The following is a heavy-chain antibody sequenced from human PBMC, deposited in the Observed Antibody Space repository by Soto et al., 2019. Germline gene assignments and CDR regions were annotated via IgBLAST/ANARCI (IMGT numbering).Heavy chain of an antibody. CDR2: IFPGDSDT. D-gene: IGHD1-26*01. Sequence: PGESLKISCKGSGYSFTNYWIGWVRQKPGKGLEWMGTIFPGDSDTRYSPSFQGQVTISADRSTSTAYLQWSSLKASDTAMYYCARFRATTSKAAFDIWGQGTTVTVSS. J-gene: IGHJ3*02. CDR3: ARFRATTSKAAFDI. V-gene: IGHV5-51*01. CDR1: GYSFTNYW.